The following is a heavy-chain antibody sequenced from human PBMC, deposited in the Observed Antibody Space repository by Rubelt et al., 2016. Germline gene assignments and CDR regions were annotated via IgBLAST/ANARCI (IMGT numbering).Heavy chain of an antibody. CDR3: ARSCIGGACYVPGAFDI. Sequence: QVHLQQWGAGLLKPSETLSLTCAVHGGSLSGYYWAWIRQAPGKGLEWIGEINHRGSTNYNPSLKSRFTISVDPSRNQVSLKLYSVTAADTAVYYCARSCIGGACYVPGAFDIWGRGTMVTVSS. J-gene: IGHJ3*02. CDR1: GGSLSGYY. V-gene: IGHV4-34*02. CDR2: INHRGST. D-gene: IGHD2-15*01.